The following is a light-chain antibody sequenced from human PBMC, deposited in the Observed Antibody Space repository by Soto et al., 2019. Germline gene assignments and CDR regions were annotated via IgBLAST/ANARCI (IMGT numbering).Light chain of an antibody. J-gene: IGKJ1*01. CDR3: QQYKSYWT. Sequence: DLQMTQSPSTLSASVGDRVTITCRASQSILSWLAWYQHKPGKAPKLLIYDASSLESGVPSRFSGSGSGTESTLTISSLQPDDFATYYCQQYKSYWTFGQGTKVDIK. V-gene: IGKV1-5*01. CDR1: QSILSW. CDR2: DAS.